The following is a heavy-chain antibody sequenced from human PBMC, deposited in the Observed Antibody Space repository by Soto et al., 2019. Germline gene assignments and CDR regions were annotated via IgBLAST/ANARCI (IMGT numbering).Heavy chain of an antibody. CDR3: ARRLGEWDYYYYGMDV. D-gene: IGHD1-26*01. V-gene: IGHV1-18*01. J-gene: IGHJ6*02. CDR2: ISAYNGNT. CDR1: GYTFTSYG. Sequence: QVQLVQSGAEVKKPGASVKVSCKASGYTFTSYGISWVRQAPGQGLEWMGWISAYNGNTNYAQKLQGRVTMTTDTTTIXAYMELRSLRSDDTAVYYCARRLGEWDYYYYGMDVWGQGTTVTVSS.